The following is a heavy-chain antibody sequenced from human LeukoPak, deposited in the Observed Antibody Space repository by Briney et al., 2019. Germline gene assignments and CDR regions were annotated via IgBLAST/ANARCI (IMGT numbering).Heavy chain of an antibody. J-gene: IGHJ6*03. Sequence: ASETLSLTCTVSGGSISSYYWSWIRQPPGKGLEWIGYIYYSGSTNYNPSLKSRVTISVDTSKNQFSLKLSSVTAADTAVYYCARDQGIAAAGTGGGYYYYYMDVWGKGTTVTVSS. D-gene: IGHD6-13*01. CDR1: GGSISSYY. V-gene: IGHV4-59*01. CDR2: IYYSGST. CDR3: ARDQGIAAAGTGGGYYYYYMDV.